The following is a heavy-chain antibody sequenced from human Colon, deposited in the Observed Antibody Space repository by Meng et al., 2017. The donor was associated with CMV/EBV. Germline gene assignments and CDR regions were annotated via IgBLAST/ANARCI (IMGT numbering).Heavy chain of an antibody. Sequence: GSLRLSCTVSGGSISSSNYYWGWIRQPPGKGLEWIASVQYSGSTYYNASLKSRVTISVDTSKNQFSLKLTSVTAADTAVYYCARDGSSPSDRSSTLHAFDIWGQGTMVTVSS. D-gene: IGHD6-6*01. J-gene: IGHJ3*02. CDR1: GGSISSSNYY. V-gene: IGHV4-39*07. CDR2: VQYSGST. CDR3: ARDGSSPSDRSSTLHAFDI.